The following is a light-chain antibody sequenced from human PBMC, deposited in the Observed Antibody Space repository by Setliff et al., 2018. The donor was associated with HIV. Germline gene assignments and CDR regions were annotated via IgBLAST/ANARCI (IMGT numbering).Light chain of an antibody. CDR1: SSDVGGYNY. Sequence: QSALAQPASVSGSPGQAITISCTGTSSDVGGYNYVSWFQQHPGKAPKLMIYDVGNRPAGVSDRFSGSKSGNTASLTISGLQAEDEADYYCSSYTSSTTQVFGPGTKVTV. V-gene: IGLV2-14*03. CDR3: SSYTSSTTQV. J-gene: IGLJ1*01. CDR2: DVG.